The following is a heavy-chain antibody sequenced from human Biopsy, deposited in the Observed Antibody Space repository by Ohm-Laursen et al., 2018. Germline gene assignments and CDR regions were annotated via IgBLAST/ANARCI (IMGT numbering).Heavy chain of an antibody. CDR2: KFYRGTT. CDR3: ARLTRRGNIIFFDY. J-gene: IGHJ4*02. CDR1: GDSVSNNF. D-gene: IGHD1-26*01. Sequence: TLSLTCTVSGDSVSNNFWTWIRQPPGKTLEWIAYKFYRGTTTYNPSLKGRVIVSVDPPKSQISLKLTSVTASDKAIYYCARLTRRGNIIFFDYWGQGTLVAVSS. V-gene: IGHV4-59*08.